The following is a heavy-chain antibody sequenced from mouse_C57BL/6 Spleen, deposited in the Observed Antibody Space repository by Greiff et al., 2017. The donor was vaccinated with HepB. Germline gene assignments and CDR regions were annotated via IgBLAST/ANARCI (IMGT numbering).Heavy chain of an antibody. J-gene: IGHJ1*03. Sequence: QVHVKQPGTELVKPGASVKLSCKASGYTFTSYWMHWVKQRPGQGLEWIGNINPSNGGTNYNEKFKSKATLTVDKSSSTAYMQLSSLTSEDSAVYYCARGGYGSSYWYFDVWGTGTTVTVSS. CDR1: GYTFTSYW. CDR3: ARGGYGSSYWYFDV. CDR2: INPSNGGT. D-gene: IGHD1-1*01. V-gene: IGHV1-53*01.